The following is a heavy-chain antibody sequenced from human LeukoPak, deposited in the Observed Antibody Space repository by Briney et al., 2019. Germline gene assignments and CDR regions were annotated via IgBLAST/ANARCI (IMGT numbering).Heavy chain of an antibody. V-gene: IGHV4-4*07. D-gene: IGHD5-24*01. Sequence: SETLSLTCTVSSGSISTYYWSWIRQPAGKGLEWIGRIYNTGSTNYNPSLKSRVTMSVDTSKNQFSLKLSSVTAADTAVYYCARDGYNPVAFDIWGQGTMVTVSS. J-gene: IGHJ3*02. CDR3: ARDGYNPVAFDI. CDR1: SGSISTYY. CDR2: IYNTGST.